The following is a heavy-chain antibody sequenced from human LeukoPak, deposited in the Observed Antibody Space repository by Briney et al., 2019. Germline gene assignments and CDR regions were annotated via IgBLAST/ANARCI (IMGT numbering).Heavy chain of an antibody. J-gene: IGHJ4*02. D-gene: IGHD3-16*02. CDR1: GYTLTELS. V-gene: IGHV1-24*01. CDR2: FDPEDGET. CDR3: ARVGANYDYVWGSYRY. Sequence: ASVKVSCKVSGYTLTELSMHWVRQAPGKGLEWMGGFDPEDGETIYAQKFQGRVTMTEDTSTDTAYMELSRLRSDDTAVYYCARVGANYDYVWGSYRYWGQGTLVTVSS.